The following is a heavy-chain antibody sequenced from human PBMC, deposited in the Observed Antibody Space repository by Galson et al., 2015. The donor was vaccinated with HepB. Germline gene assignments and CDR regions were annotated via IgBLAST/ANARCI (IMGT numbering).Heavy chain of an antibody. Sequence: QVQLQESGPGLVKPSETLSLTCTVSGGSVSSGSYYWSWIRQPPGKGLEWIGYIYYSGSTNYNPSLKSRVTISVDTSKNQFSLKLSSVTAADTAVYYCARERTVVNLWGRGTLVTVSS. V-gene: IGHV4-61*01. D-gene: IGHD4-23*01. J-gene: IGHJ2*01. CDR3: ARERTVVNL. CDR2: IYYSGST. CDR1: GGSVSSGSYY.